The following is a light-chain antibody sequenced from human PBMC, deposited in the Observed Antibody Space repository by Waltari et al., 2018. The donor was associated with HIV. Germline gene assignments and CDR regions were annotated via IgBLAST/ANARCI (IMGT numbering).Light chain of an antibody. J-gene: IGLJ2*01. CDR3: ATWDDTMSVV. V-gene: IGLV1-44*01. CDR1: PSNIGSNS. Sequence: QSPLTQTPSMSGGPGQRVNISCSGGPSNIGSNSVNWYRQLPGTAPKLLIYSNDQRPSSVPVRFSGSKSATSAFLVISGLQSDDEADYYCATWDDTMSVVFGGGTRLTVL. CDR2: SND.